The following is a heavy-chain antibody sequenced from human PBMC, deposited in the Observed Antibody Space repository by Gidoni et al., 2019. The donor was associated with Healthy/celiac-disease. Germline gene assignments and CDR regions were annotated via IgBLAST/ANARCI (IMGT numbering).Heavy chain of an antibody. CDR3: VRSSSMVGMDV. D-gene: IGHD6-6*01. CDR1: GGSISSSSYY. Sequence: QLQLQESGPGLVKPSETLSLTCTVSGGSISSSSYYWGWIRQPPGKGLEWIGSIYYSGNTYYNPSLKSRVTISVDTSKNQFSLKLSSVTAADTAVYYCVRSSSMVGMDVWGQGTTVTVSS. J-gene: IGHJ6*02. CDR2: IYYSGNT. V-gene: IGHV4-39*01.